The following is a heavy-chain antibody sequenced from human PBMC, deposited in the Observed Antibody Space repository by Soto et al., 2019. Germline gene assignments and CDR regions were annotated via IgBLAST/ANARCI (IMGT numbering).Heavy chain of an antibody. CDR3: ARDRRGFLEWLPDAFDI. CDR1: GYTFTSYG. D-gene: IGHD3-3*01. CDR2: ISAYNGNT. V-gene: IGHV1-18*01. J-gene: IGHJ3*02. Sequence: ASVKVSCKASGYTFTSYGISWVRQAPGQGLEWMGWISAYNGNTNYAQKLQGRVTMTTDTSTSTAYMELRSLRSDDTAVYYCARDRRGFLEWLPDAFDIRGPGPMVTLSS.